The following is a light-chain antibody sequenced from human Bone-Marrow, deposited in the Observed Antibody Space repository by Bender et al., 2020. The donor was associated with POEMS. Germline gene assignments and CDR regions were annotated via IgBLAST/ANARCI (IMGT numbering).Light chain of an antibody. CDR1: SIGRNS. Sequence: QSVLTQPPSSSGTPGQRVTISCSGGSIGRNSINWYQQLPGTAPRLVIYADDRRHSGVPNRFSASKSGSSASLAISGLQSEDAADYYCSTWDDRLNAWLFGGGTKLTVL. V-gene: IGLV1-44*01. CDR2: ADD. CDR3: STWDDRLNAWL. J-gene: IGLJ3*02.